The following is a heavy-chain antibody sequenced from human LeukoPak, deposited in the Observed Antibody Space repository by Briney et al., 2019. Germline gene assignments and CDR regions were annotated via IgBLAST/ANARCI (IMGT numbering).Heavy chain of an antibody. CDR1: GGFISSSSYY. J-gene: IGHJ6*02. CDR2: IYYSGST. D-gene: IGHD6-19*01. Sequence: PSETLSLTCTVSGGFISSSSYYWGWIRQPPGQGLEWIGNIYYSGSTYYNPSLKSRVTVSVHTSKNQYSLKLSSVTAADTAVYYCARSHSSGWHYGMDVWGQGTTVTVSS. CDR3: ARSHSSGWHYGMDV. V-gene: IGHV4-39*01.